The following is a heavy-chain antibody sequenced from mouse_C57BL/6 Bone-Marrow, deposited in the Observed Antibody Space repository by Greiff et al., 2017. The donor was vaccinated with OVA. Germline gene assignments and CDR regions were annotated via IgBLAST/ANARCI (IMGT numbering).Heavy chain of an antibody. CDR1: GYTFTSYW. V-gene: IGHV1-5*01. CDR3: LYGLWYFDV. Sequence: VQLQQSGTVLARPGASVKMSCKTSGYTFTSYWMHWVKQRPGQGLEWIGAIYPGNSDTSYNQKFQGKAKLTAVTSASTAYMELSSLTNEDSAVYYCLYGLWYFDVWGTGTTVTVSS. J-gene: IGHJ1*03. CDR2: IYPGNSDT. D-gene: IGHD1-1*01.